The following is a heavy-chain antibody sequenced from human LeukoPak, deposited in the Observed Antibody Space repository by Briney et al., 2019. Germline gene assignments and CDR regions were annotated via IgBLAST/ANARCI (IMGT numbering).Heavy chain of an antibody. D-gene: IGHD3-22*01. CDR1: GFTFGDYA. CDR2: INHSGST. V-gene: IGHV4-34*01. J-gene: IGHJ4*02. CDR3: ARLLYYYDSSGYSDY. Sequence: GSLRLSCTASGFTFGDYAMSWVRQAPGKGLEWIGEINHSGSTNYNPSLKSRVTISVDTSKNQFSLKLSSVTAADTAVYYCARLLYYYDSSGYSDYWGQGTLVTVSS.